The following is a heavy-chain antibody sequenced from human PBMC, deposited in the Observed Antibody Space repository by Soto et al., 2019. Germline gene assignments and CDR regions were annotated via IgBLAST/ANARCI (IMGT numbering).Heavy chain of an antibody. CDR1: GFTFSTYW. D-gene: IGHD6-13*01. J-gene: IGHJ3*02. Sequence: EGQPVESGGGLVQPGGSLRLSCAASGFTFSTYWMHWVRQVPGKGLLWVSRINSDGSSTYYADSVKGLFTIARDNAKHTLYLQMDSLTAEDTAVYYCARAAGRTRNTYDIWGQETMVTVSS. V-gene: IGHV3-74*01. CDR2: INSDGSST. CDR3: ARAAGRTRNTYDI.